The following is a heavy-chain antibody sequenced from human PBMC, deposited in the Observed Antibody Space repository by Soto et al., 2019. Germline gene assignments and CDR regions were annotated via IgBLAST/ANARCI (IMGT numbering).Heavy chain of an antibody. CDR1: GYRFSSYW. CDR3: SRHSGVAEDGTD. Sequence: PGESLKISCKGSGYRFSSYWIAWVRQMPGKGLEWMGIIYPGDSDTIYSPSFQGQVTFSADKSTSTAYLQWSSLKASDTAMYYCSRHSGVAEDGTDWGQGTLVTVSS. J-gene: IGHJ1*01. CDR2: IYPGDSDT. D-gene: IGHD6-13*01. V-gene: IGHV5-51*01.